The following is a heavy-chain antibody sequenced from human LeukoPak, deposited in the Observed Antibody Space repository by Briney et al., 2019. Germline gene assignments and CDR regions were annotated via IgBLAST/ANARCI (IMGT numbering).Heavy chain of an antibody. CDR1: GGSFSGYY. J-gene: IGHJ4*02. V-gene: IGHV4-34*01. CDR3: ARRRRYSHGPLGCFDY. CDR2: INHSGGT. Sequence: KSSETLSLTCAVYGGSFSGYYWSWIRQPPGKGLEWIGEINHSGGTNYNPSLKSRVTISVDTSKNQFSLKLSSVTAADTAVYYCARRRRYSHGPLGCFDYWGQGTLVTVSS. D-gene: IGHD5-18*01.